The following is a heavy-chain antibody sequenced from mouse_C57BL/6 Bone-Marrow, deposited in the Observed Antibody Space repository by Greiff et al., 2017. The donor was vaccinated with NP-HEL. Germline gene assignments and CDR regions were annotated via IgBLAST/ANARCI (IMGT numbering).Heavy chain of an antibody. D-gene: IGHD1-1*01. CDR2: INPGSGGT. J-gene: IGHJ1*03. V-gene: IGHV1-54*01. CDR3: ARRRYRYFDV. Sequence: QVQLKESGAELVRPGTSVKVSCKASGYAFTNYLIEWVKQRPGQGLEWIGVINPGSGGTNYNEKFKGKATLTADKSSSTAYMQLSSLTSEDSAVYFCARRRYRYFDVWGTGTTVTVSS. CDR1: GYAFTNYL.